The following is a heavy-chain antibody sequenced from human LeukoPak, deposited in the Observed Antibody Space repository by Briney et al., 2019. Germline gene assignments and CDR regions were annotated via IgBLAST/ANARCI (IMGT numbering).Heavy chain of an antibody. D-gene: IGHD2-2*01. V-gene: IGHV4-59*08. Sequence: SETLSLTCTVSGASISSSYWTWIRQSPGKGLESLGFISNNGKTKYKSSFEGRVSMSLGTSKSQFSLTLSSVTAADTAVYFCARRIYSGTVRQLLSSSVVVWGKGPTVIVS. J-gene: IGHJ6*03. CDR1: GASISSSY. CDR3: ARRIYSGTVRQLLSSSVVV. CDR2: ISNNGKT.